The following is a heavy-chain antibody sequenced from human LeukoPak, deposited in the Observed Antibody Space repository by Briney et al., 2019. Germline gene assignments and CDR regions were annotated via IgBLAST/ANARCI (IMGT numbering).Heavy chain of an antibody. CDR2: ISADTGNT. Sequence: ASVKVSCKASGYTFTTYGITWVRQAPGQGLEWMGWISADTGNTNNAQKLQGRVTMTTDTSTSTAYMELRSLRSDDTAVYYCARAFYDFDYWGQGTLVTVPS. CDR3: ARAFYDFDY. J-gene: IGHJ4*02. D-gene: IGHD5/OR15-5a*01. V-gene: IGHV1-18*01. CDR1: GYTFTTYG.